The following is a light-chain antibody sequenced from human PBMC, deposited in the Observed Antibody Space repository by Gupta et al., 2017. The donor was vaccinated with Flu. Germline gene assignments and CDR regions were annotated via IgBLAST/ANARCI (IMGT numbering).Light chain of an antibody. CDR2: EVT. CDR1: SSDVGGYNY. V-gene: IGLV2-8*01. CDR3: SAYAGSNNFV. J-gene: IGLJ1*01. Sequence: SALTQPPSASGSPGQSVTISCTGTSSDVGGYNYVSWYQQHPGKAPKLMIYEVTNRPAGFPDRFSGSKAGNTASLTVSGRQAEEDADYYCSAYAGSNNFVFGTGTKVTVL.